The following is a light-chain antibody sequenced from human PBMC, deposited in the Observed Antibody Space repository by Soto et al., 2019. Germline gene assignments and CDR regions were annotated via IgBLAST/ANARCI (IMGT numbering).Light chain of an antibody. Sequence: IKMTQSPSTLSASVGDRVTITCRASHHIDAWLAWYQQKPGKAPKVLIYKASILESGVPSRFSGSGSGTEFTLTISSLQPDDSATYYCQQHSNYPLTFGGGTKVDIK. CDR3: QQHSNYPLT. V-gene: IGKV1-5*03. J-gene: IGKJ4*01. CDR1: HHIDAW. CDR2: KAS.